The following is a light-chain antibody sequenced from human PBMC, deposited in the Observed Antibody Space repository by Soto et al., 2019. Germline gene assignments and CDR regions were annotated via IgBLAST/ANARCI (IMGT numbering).Light chain of an antibody. J-gene: IGKJ1*01. Sequence: EVVMTQSPATLSLSPGERATLSCRASQSVSSSLAWYQQKPGQAPRLLIYGASTRAAGIPDRFSGSGSETEFTLTISSLQAEDFAIYYCQQYNNRWTFGQGTKVEIK. CDR1: QSVSSS. CDR3: QQYNNRWT. CDR2: GAS. V-gene: IGKV3-15*01.